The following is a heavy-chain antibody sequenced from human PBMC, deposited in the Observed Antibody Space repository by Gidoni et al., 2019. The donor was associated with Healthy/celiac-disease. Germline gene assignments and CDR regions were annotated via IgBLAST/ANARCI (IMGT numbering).Heavy chain of an antibody. Sequence: QVQLVESGGGVVQPGRSLRLSCAASGFTFSSYGMHWVRQAPGKGLEWVAVISYDGSNKYYADSVKGRFTISRDNSKNTLYLQMNSLRAEDTAVYYCFPLSTVTTDGGGQGTLVTVSS. CDR2: ISYDGSNK. V-gene: IGHV3-30*03. D-gene: IGHD4-17*01. CDR1: GFTFSSYG. J-gene: IGHJ4*02. CDR3: FPLSTVTTDG.